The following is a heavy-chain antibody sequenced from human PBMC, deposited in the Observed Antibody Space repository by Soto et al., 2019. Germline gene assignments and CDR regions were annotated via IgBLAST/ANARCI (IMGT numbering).Heavy chain of an antibody. D-gene: IGHD1-26*01. CDR2: INPKSGGT. CDR1: GYTFTGYL. CDR3: ARDLAKGGGSAGFDY. V-gene: IGHV1-2*02. J-gene: IGHJ4*02. Sequence: ASVKVSCKASGYTFTGYLMRWVRQAPGQGLEWMGWINPKSGGTMYPQKFQGRVTMTWDTSISTAYMALTRLRSDDTAVYYCARDLAKGGGSAGFDYWGQGTLVTVSS.